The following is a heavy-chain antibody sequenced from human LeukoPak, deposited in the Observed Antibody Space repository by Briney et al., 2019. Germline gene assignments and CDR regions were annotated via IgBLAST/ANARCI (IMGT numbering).Heavy chain of an antibody. Sequence: ASVTVSCTASGYTFTAYYMHWVRQAPGQGLEWMGWISPNSDGTNYAHKFQGRVTMTKDTSINTAYMELSGLRSDDTAVYYCARLSTVTTSFDYWGQGTLVTVSS. V-gene: IGHV1-2*07. J-gene: IGHJ4*02. CDR3: ARLSTVTTSFDY. CDR1: GYTFTAYY. D-gene: IGHD4-11*01. CDR2: ISPNSDGT.